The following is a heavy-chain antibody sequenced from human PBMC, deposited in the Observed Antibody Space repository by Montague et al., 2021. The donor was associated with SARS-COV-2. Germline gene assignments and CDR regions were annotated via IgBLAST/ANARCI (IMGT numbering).Heavy chain of an antibody. CDR1: GFTFNNYA. CDR2: ISYDGSNK. D-gene: IGHD6-19*01. CDR3: VRASLIKARIAVAGTIVY. Sequence: SLRLSCAASGFTFNNYAMHWVRQAPGKGLEWVAIISYDGSNKYYADSVKGRFAISRDNSKNTLYLQMNRLRGEDTAVYYCVRASLIKARIAVAGTIVYWGQGTLVTISS. V-gene: IGHV3-30*09. J-gene: IGHJ4*02.